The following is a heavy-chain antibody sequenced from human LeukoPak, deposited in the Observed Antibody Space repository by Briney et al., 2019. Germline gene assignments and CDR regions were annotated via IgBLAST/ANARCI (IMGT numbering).Heavy chain of an antibody. CDR3: ARTMTTMTTHGELDF. V-gene: IGHV1-18*01. CDR2: IGTYTDNS. D-gene: IGHD4-17*01. Sequence: GASVKVSCKASGYTFTSYAMHWVRQAPGQGLEWMGRIGTYTDNSNYAQKFQDRVTMTTDTSTGTAYMELRNLSSDDTAVYYCARTMTTMTTHGELDFWGQGTLVTVSS. CDR1: GYTFTSYA. J-gene: IGHJ4*02.